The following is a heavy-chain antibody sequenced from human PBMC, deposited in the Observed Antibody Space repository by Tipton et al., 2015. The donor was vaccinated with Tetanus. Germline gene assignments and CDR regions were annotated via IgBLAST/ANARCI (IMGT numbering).Heavy chain of an antibody. D-gene: IGHD3-22*01. Sequence: SLRLSCAASGFTFSSYAMHWVRQAPGKGLEWVAVISYDGSNKYYADSVKGRFTISRDNSKNTLYLQMNSLRAEDTAVYYCARAPYTMIVVAYFDYWGREPWSPSPQ. CDR2: ISYDGSNK. CDR1: GFTFSSYA. J-gene: IGHJ4*02. CDR3: ARAPYTMIVVAYFDY. V-gene: IGHV3-30-3*01.